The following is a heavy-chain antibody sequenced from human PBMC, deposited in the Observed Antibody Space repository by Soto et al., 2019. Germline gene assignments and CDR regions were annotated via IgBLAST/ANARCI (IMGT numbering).Heavy chain of an antibody. CDR1: GFTFSSYA. D-gene: IGHD3-22*01. CDR3: ARSPSITMIVVVPDAFDI. CDR2: ISYDGSNK. V-gene: IGHV3-30-3*01. J-gene: IGHJ3*02. Sequence: GGSLRLSCAASGFTFSSYAMHWVRQAPGKGLEWVAVISYDGSNKYYADSVKGRFTISRDNSKNTLYLQMNSLRAEDTAVYYCARSPSITMIVVVPDAFDIWGQGTMVTVSS.